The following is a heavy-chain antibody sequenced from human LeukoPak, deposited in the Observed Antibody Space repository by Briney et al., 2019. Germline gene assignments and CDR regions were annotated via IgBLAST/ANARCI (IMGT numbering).Heavy chain of an antibody. Sequence: SETLSLTCTVSGGSIRSSYWSWIRQPPGRGLEWIGYMYYSGSTNYNPSLKSRVTMSVDTSKNQFSLKLRSVTAADTAVYYCARSLFGYSGYDFPGYWGQASLVTVSS. CDR1: GGSIRSSY. CDR3: ARSLFGYSGYDFPGY. D-gene: IGHD5-12*01. V-gene: IGHV4-59*01. CDR2: MYYSGST. J-gene: IGHJ4*02.